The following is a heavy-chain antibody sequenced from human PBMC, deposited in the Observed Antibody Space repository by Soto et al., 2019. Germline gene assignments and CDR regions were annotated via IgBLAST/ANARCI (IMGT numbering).Heavy chain of an antibody. D-gene: IGHD4-17*01. CDR2: ASPDGTST. J-gene: IGHJ5*02. Sequence: EVQLVESGGGLVQPGGSLRLSCAASGFTFSSFCMHWVRQAPGKGLVWVSRASPDGTSTSYPDSVKGRFTISRDNAKNTLYMQRNSLRAEDTAVYYCTRHGSGDYFLFDPWGQGTLVTVSS. CDR1: GFTFSSFC. V-gene: IGHV3-74*01. CDR3: TRHGSGDYFLFDP.